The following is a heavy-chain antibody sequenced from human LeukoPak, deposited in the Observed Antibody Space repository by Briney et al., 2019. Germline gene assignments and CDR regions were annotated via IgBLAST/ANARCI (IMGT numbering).Heavy chain of an antibody. CDR1: GFTFSSYG. CDR3: ARVGSGSGSYKFRDFDY. D-gene: IGHD3-10*01. V-gene: IGHV3-66*01. CDR2: IYSGGST. Sequence: GGSLRLSCAASGFTFSSYGMSWVRQAPGKGLEWVSVIYSGGSTYYADSVKGRFTISRDNSKNTLYLQMNSLRAEDTAVYYCARVGSGSGSYKFRDFDYWGQGTLVTVSS. J-gene: IGHJ4*02.